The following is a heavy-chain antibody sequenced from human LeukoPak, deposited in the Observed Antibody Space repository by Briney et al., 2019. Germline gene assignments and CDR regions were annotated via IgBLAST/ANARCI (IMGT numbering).Heavy chain of an antibody. CDR2: ISYDGSNK. CDR1: GFTFSSYA. V-gene: IGHV3-30-3*01. CDR3: ASLPHYSSSAFDI. D-gene: IGHD6-6*01. J-gene: IGHJ3*02. Sequence: GRSLRLSCADSGFTFSSYAMHWVRQAPGKGLEWVAVISYDGSNKYYADSVKGRFTISRDNSKNTLYLQMNSLRAEDTAVYYCASLPHYSSSAFDIWGQGTVVTVSS.